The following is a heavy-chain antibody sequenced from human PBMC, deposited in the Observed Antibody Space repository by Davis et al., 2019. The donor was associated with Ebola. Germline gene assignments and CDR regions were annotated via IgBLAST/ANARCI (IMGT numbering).Heavy chain of an antibody. CDR2: INHSGST. V-gene: IGHV4-34*01. CDR1: GVSFSGYY. J-gene: IGHJ6*02. Sequence: MPSETLSLTCAVYGVSFSGYYWSWIRQPPGKGLEWIGEINHSGSTNYYPSFMSRVTISVDTSKNQFSLKLSSVTAADTAVFYCARGRPPYYYDSSGRDYYHGMDVWGQGTTVTVSS. CDR3: ARGRPPYYYDSSGRDYYHGMDV. D-gene: IGHD3-22*01.